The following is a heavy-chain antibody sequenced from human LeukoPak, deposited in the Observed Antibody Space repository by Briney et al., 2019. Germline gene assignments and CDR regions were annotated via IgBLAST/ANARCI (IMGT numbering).Heavy chain of an antibody. V-gene: IGHV1-8*01. Sequence: ASVKVSCKASGYTFTSYDINWVRQATGRGLEWMGWMSPNNGNTGYAQKFQGRVTMTRDTSINTAYMELSSLRSEDTAVYYCASNPPRTGDFNYWGQGALVTVSS. CDR2: MSPNNGNT. CDR3: ASNPPRTGDFNY. J-gene: IGHJ4*02. CDR1: GYTFTSYD. D-gene: IGHD7-27*01.